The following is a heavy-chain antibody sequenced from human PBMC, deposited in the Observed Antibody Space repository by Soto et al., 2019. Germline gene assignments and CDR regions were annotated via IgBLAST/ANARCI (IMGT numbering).Heavy chain of an antibody. D-gene: IGHD3-16*01. V-gene: IGHV3-30-3*01. Sequence: HPGGSLRLSCAASGFTFSSYAMHWVRQAPGKGLEWVAVISYDGSNKYYADSVKGRFTISRDNSKNTLYLQMNSLRAEDTAVYYCARDIFLGTEFHLRIMITFGGQDYWGQGTLVTVSS. CDR1: GFTFSSYA. CDR2: ISYDGSNK. CDR3: ARDIFLGTEFHLRIMITFGGQDY. J-gene: IGHJ4*02.